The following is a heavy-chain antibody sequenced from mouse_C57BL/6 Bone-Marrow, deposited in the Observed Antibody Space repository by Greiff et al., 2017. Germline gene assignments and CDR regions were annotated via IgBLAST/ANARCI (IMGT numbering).Heavy chain of an antibody. CDR2: INPSNGGT. Sequence: QVHVKQPGTELVKPGASVKLSCKASGYTFTSYWMHWVKQRPGKGLEWIGNINPSNGGTNYNEKFKSKATMTLDKSSSTAYMQLSSLTSEDSAVYYCARGDYSRGYFDDWGTGTTVTVSS. J-gene: IGHJ1*03. V-gene: IGHV1-53*01. CDR3: ARGDYSRGYFDD. CDR1: GYTFTSYW. D-gene: IGHD1-1*01.